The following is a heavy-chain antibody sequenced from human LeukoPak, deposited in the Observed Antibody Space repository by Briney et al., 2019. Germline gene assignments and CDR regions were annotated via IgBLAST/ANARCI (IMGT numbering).Heavy chain of an antibody. CDR3: ARVSYDFWSGYYPYYYYYMDV. Sequence: GGSLRLSCAASGFTFSSYWMSWVRQAPGKGLEWVANIKQDVSEKYYVDSVKGRLTISRDNAKNSLYMQMNSLRAEDTAVYYCARVSYDFWSGYYPYYYYYMDVWGKGTTVTVSS. CDR1: GFTFSSYW. D-gene: IGHD3-3*01. CDR2: IKQDVSEK. J-gene: IGHJ6*03. V-gene: IGHV3-7*01.